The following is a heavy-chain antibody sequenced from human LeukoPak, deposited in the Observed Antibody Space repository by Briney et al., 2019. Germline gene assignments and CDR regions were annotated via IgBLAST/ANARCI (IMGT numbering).Heavy chain of an antibody. D-gene: IGHD6-25*01. V-gene: IGHV4-59*01. CDR3: ARGRGDSSGPFDY. CDR1: SGSISSYY. Sequence: SETLSLTCTVSSGSISSYYWSWIRQPPGKGLEWIGCVYYSGSTNYNPSLKSRVTISVDTSKNQFSLKLSSVTAADTAVYYCARGRGDSSGPFDYWGQGTLVTVSS. CDR2: VYYSGST. J-gene: IGHJ4*02.